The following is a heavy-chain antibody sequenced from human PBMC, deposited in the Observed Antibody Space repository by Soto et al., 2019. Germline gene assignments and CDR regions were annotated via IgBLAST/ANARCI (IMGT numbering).Heavy chain of an antibody. CDR2: ISYDGSNK. D-gene: IGHD2-15*01. CDR1: GFTFSSYG. J-gene: IGHJ4*02. CDR3: ARAGGLLLDY. V-gene: IGHV3-30*03. Sequence: QVQLVESGGGVVQPGRSLRLSCAASGFTFSSYGMHWVRQAPGKGLEWVAVISYDGSNKYYADSVKGRFTISRDNSKNTLYLQMNSLRPEDTAVYYCARAGGLLLDYWGQGTLVTVSS.